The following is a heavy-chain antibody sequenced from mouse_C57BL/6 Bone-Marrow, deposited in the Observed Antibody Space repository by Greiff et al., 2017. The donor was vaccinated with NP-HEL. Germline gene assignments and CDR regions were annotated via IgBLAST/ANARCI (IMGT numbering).Heavy chain of an antibody. CDR2: ISNGGGST. J-gene: IGHJ4*01. CDR1: GFTFSDYY. CDR3: ASPAFYYAMDY. V-gene: IGHV5-12*01. Sequence: EVKVVESGGGLVQPGGSLKLSCAASGFTFSDYYMSWVRQTPEKRLEWVAYISNGGGSTYYPDTVKGRFTLSRDNAKNTLYLQMSRLKSEDTAMYYCASPAFYYAMDYWGQGTSVTVSS.